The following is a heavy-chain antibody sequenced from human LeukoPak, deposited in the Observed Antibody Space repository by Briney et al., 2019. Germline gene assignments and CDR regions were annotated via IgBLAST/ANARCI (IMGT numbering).Heavy chain of an antibody. D-gene: IGHD3-10*01. V-gene: IGHV3-30*02. CDR1: GFTFSSYG. CDR3: AKRGRGSGSTLYYYYYMDV. J-gene: IGHJ6*03. Sequence: GGSLRLSCAASGFTFSSYGMHWARQAPGKGLEWGAFIRYDGSNKYYADSVKGRFTISRDNSKNTLYLQMNSLRAEDTAVYYCAKRGRGSGSTLYYYYYMDVWGKGTTVTVSS. CDR2: IRYDGSNK.